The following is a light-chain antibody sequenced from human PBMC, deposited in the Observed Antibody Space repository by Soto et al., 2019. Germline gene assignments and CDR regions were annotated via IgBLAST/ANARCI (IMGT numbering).Light chain of an antibody. V-gene: IGKV3-20*01. CDR2: GAS. CDR1: QSVSSSY. J-gene: IGKJ2*01. Sequence: EIVLTQSPGTLSLSPGERATLSCRASQSVSSSYLAWYQQKPGQAPTLLIYGASSRATGIPDRFSGSGSGTDFTLTIRRLEPEDFAVYYCQQYGSSPRMYTFGKGTKLEIK. CDR3: QQYGSSPRMYT.